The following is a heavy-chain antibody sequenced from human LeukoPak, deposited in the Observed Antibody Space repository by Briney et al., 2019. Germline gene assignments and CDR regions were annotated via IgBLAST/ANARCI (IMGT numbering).Heavy chain of an antibody. CDR1: GFIFSSYW. Sequence: PGGSLRLSCAASGFIFSSYWMHWVRQAPGKGLVWVSRINSDGSSTSYADSVKGRFTISRDNAKNTLYLQMNSLRTEDTAAYYCARARGYSYGQNDYWGQGTLVTVSS. D-gene: IGHD5-18*01. J-gene: IGHJ4*02. V-gene: IGHV3-74*01. CDR3: ARARGYSYGQNDY. CDR2: INSDGSST.